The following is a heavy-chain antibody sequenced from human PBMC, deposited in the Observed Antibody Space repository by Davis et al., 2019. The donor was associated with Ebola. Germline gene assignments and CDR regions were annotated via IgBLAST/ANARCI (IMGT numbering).Heavy chain of an antibody. CDR3: ASAPGRFLGWWDDS. CDR2: INDSGST. V-gene: IGHV4-34*01. CDR1: GGSFSGYY. J-gene: IGHJ4*02. Sequence: SETLSLTCAVYGGSFSGYYWSWVRQAPGKGLEWIGEINDSGSTNYNPSLKSRVTISVDTSKNQFSLKVRSVTAADTGIFYCASAPGRFLGWWDDSWGQGTLVTVS. D-gene: IGHD3-3*01.